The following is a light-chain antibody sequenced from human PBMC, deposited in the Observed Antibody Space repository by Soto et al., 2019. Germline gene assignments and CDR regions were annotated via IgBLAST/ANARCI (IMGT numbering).Light chain of an antibody. J-gene: IGKJ1*01. CDR1: QSMNDW. CDR3: LRYNAFSQT. CDR2: DAS. V-gene: IGKV1-5*01. Sequence: DIQITQSPSTLSSSVGDRFTITCLASQSMNDWLAWYQQKPGKAPKVLIYDASSLQTGVPSRFSGSGSGTDFTLTIDSLQPDDVATYYCLRYNAFSQTFGQGTKVDIK.